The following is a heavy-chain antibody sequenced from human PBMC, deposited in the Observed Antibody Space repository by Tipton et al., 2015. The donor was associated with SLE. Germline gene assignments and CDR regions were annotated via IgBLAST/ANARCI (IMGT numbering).Heavy chain of an antibody. Sequence: LRLSCAVSGFSISSGYYWGWIRQPPGKGLEWLGSVYHSGTTYYNPSLKSRLTISVDTSKNQFSLKLSSVTAADTAVYYCARDGGFCGGDCYSDWGQGILVIVSS. CDR1: GFSISSGYY. D-gene: IGHD2-21*01. CDR2: VYHSGTT. J-gene: IGHJ4*02. CDR3: ARDGGFCGGDCYSD. V-gene: IGHV4-38-2*02.